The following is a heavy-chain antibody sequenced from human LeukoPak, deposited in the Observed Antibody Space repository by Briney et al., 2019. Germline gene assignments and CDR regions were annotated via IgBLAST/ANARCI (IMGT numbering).Heavy chain of an antibody. CDR2: MNPNSGNT. CDR1: GYTFTSYD. J-gene: IGHJ5*02. Sequence: GASVKVSCKASGYTFTSYDINWVRQATGQGLEWMGWMNPNSGNTGYAQKFQGRVTMTRDTSISTAYMELSSLRSEDTAVYYCAKAGIVATMNADWFDPWSQGTLVTVSS. V-gene: IGHV1-8*01. CDR3: AKAGIVATMNADWFDP. D-gene: IGHD5-12*01.